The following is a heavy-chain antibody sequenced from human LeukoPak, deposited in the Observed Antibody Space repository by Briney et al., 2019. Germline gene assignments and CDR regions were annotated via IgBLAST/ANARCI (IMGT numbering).Heavy chain of an antibody. D-gene: IGHD2-21*01. CDR2: IYYSGST. V-gene: IGHV4-39*01. J-gene: IGHJ4*02. Sequence: KPSETLSLTCTVSGGSISSSSYYWGWIRQPPRKWLEWMGSIYYSGSTYYNPSLKSRVTISVDTSKNQFSLKLSSVTAADTAVYYCARQIYCGGDCYSGFDYWGQGTLVTVSS. CDR3: ARQIYCGGDCYSGFDY. CDR1: GGSISSSSYY.